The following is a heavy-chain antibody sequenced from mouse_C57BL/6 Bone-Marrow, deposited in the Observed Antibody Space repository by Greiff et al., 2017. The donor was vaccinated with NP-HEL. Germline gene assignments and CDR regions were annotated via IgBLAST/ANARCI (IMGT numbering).Heavy chain of an antibody. V-gene: IGHV1-61*01. Sequence: VKLQQPGAELVRPGSSVKLSCKASGYTFTSYWMDWVKQRPGQGLEWIGNIYPSDSETHYNQKFKDKATLTVDKSSSTAYMQLSSLTSEHSAVFFCARRYTTVVPLYLGVWDTGTTLTLPS. CDR1: GYTFTSYW. CDR2: IYPSDSET. CDR3: ARRYTTVVPLYLGV. D-gene: IGHD1-1*01. J-gene: IGHJ1*03.